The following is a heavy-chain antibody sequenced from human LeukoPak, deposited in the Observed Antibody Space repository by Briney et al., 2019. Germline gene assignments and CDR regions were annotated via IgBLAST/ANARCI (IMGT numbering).Heavy chain of an antibody. V-gene: IGHV4-39*02. CDR1: GGSINRSSKY. Sequence: PSETLSLTCSVSGGSINRSSKYWGWIRQSPGKGLEWIGRVYYSGSTDYNSSLKSRVTISVDTSKNHFSLKLSSVTAADTAVYYCATFSGNYVFDYWGQGTRVTVSS. J-gene: IGHJ4*02. CDR2: VYYSGST. D-gene: IGHD1-26*01. CDR3: ATFSGNYVFDY.